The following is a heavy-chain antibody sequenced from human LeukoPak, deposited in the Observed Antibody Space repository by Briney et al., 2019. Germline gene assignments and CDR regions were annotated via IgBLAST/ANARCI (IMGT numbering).Heavy chain of an antibody. CDR2: IYSSGTT. CDR3: ARGILGYCRGETCSSGLYYIDK. V-gene: IGHV4-61*02. Sequence: PSQTLSLTCTVSGGSIRGESSYWTWIRQPAGKGLEWIGRIYSSGTTSYNPSVKGRVTISVDTTKNLFSLKLTSVSAADSAVYYCARGILGYCRGETCSSGLYYIDKWGQGTLVTVSS. CDR1: GGSIRGESSY. D-gene: IGHD2-15*01. J-gene: IGHJ4*02.